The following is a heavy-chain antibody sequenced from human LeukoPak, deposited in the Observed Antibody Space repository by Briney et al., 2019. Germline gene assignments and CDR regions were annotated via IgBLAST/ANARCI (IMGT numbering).Heavy chain of an antibody. V-gene: IGHV1-18*01. Sequence: ASVKVSCKASGYTFTSYGISWVRQAPGQGLEWMGWISAYNGNTNYAQKLQGRVTMTTDTSTSTACMELRSLRSDDTAVYYCARGVSGYCSSTSCSRGFDPWGQGNLVTVSS. CDR3: ARGVSGYCSSTSCSRGFDP. CDR2: ISAYNGNT. CDR1: GYTFTSYG. D-gene: IGHD2-2*01. J-gene: IGHJ5*02.